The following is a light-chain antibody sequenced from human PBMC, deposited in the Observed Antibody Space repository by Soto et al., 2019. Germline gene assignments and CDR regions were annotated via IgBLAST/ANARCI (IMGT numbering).Light chain of an antibody. CDR2: AAS. CDR3: QKYNSALPWT. V-gene: IGKV1-27*01. Sequence: DIQMTQSPSSLSASVGDRVTITCRASQSISSYLNWYQQKPGKAPKLLIYAASSLQSGVPSRFSGSGSGTDFTLTISSLQPEDVATYYCQKYNSALPWTFGQGTKVEIK. J-gene: IGKJ1*01. CDR1: QSISSY.